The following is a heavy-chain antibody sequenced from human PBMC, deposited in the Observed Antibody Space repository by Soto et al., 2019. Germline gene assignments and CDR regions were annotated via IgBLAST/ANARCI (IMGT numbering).Heavy chain of an antibody. J-gene: IGHJ5*02. CDR1: GGSISSSSYY. Sequence: LSLTCTVSGGSISSSSYYWGWIRQPPGKGLEWIGEINHSGSTNYNPSLKSRVTISVDTSKNQFSLKLSSVTAADTAVYYCASVVRGYCSGGSCYRPGWFDPWGQGTLVTVSS. CDR3: ASVVRGYCSGGSCYRPGWFDP. D-gene: IGHD2-15*01. V-gene: IGHV4-39*07. CDR2: INHSGST.